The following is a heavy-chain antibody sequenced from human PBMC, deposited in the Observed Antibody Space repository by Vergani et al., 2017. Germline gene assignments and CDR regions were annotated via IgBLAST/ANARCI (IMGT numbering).Heavy chain of an antibody. J-gene: IGHJ4*01. CDR1: GFTFSSYA. D-gene: IGHD6-13*01. V-gene: IGHV3-23*01. CDR2: SIRGST. CDR3: TTGFPGSSWSTY. Sequence: EVQLLESGGGLVQPGGSLTLSCAASGFTFSSYAMNWVRQAPGKGLEWVSGSIRGSTYYAASVKGRFTISRDNSKNTMYLQMNSLRAEDTAVYYCTTGFPGSSWSTYWGQGTLVTVSS.